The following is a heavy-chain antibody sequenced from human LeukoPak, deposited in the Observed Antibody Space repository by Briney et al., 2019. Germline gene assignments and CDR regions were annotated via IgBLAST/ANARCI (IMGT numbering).Heavy chain of an antibody. CDR1: GASISTSY. V-gene: IGHV4-59*01. CDR3: ARVGCSGGSCYPDY. D-gene: IGHD2-15*01. CDR2: IHYSGDI. Sequence: SETLSLTCTVSGASISTSYWYWIRQPPGKGLEWIGYIHYSGDINYNPSLKSRVTISAYTSKNQLFLKLSSVTAADTAVYYCARVGCSGGSCYPDYWGQGTLVTVSS. J-gene: IGHJ4*02.